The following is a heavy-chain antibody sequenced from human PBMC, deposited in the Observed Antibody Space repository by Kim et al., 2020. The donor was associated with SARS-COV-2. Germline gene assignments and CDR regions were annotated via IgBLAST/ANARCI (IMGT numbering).Heavy chain of an antibody. Sequence: GGSLRLSCAASGFTFSSYSMNWVRQAPGKGLEWVSSISSSSSYIYYADSVKGRFTISRDNAKNSLYLQMNSLRAEDTAVYYCARGGAVGGSFDYWGQVTLVTVSS. J-gene: IGHJ4*02. CDR2: ISSSSSYI. D-gene: IGHD6-19*01. CDR1: GFTFSSYS. V-gene: IGHV3-21*01. CDR3: ARGGAVGGSFDY.